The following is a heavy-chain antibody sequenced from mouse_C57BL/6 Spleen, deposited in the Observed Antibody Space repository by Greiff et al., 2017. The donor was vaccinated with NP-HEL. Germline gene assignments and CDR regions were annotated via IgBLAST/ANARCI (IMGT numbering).Heavy chain of an antibody. J-gene: IGHJ3*01. V-gene: IGHV5-17*01. CDR3: ARPLYDYDGPWFAY. CDR2: ISSGSSTI. D-gene: IGHD2-4*01. Sequence: EVQGVESGGGLVKPGGSLKLSCAASGFTFSDYGMHWVRQAPEKGLEWVAYISSGSSTIYYADTVKGRFTISRNNAKNTLFLQMTSLRSEDTAMYYCARPLYDYDGPWFAYWGQGTLVTVSA. CDR1: GFTFSDYG.